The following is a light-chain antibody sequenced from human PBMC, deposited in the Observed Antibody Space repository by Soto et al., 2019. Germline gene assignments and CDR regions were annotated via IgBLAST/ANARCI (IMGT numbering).Light chain of an antibody. Sequence: EIVLTQSPATLSLSPGERATLSCRASQSVTSSLVWYQQKPGQAPRLLIYDASNRATGIPARFSGSGSGTDFTLTISSLEPEEFAVYYCQHRSTWPRTFGGGTKVEIK. J-gene: IGKJ4*01. V-gene: IGKV3-11*01. CDR1: QSVTSS. CDR2: DAS. CDR3: QHRSTWPRT.